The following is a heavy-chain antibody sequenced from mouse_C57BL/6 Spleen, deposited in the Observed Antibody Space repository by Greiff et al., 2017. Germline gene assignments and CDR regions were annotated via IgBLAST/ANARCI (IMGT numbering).Heavy chain of an antibody. CDR1: GYTFTSSW. D-gene: IGHD1-1*01. J-gene: IGHJ1*03. CDR2: IDPSDSQT. V-gene: IGHV1-52*01. Sequence: QVQLQQPGAELVRPGSSVKLSCKASGYTFTSSWMHWVKQRPIQGLEWIGNIDPSDSQTHYNQKFKDKATLTVDKSSSTAYMQLSSLTSEDSAVYYCARSITTVVATRDLYWYFDVWGTGTTVTVSS. CDR3: ARSITTVVATRDLYWYFDV.